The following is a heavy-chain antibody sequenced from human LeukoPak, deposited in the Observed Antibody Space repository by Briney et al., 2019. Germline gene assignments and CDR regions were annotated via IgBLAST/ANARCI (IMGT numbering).Heavy chain of an antibody. D-gene: IGHD6-19*01. CDR2: IYYSGST. CDR3: ARDIAVAGTGNWFDP. CDR1: GGSTSSGDYY. J-gene: IGHJ5*02. Sequence: SQTLSLTCTVSGGSTSSGDYYWSWIRQPPGKGLEWIGYIYYSGSTYYNPSLKSRVTISVDTSKNQFSLKLSSVTAADTAVYYCARDIAVAGTGNWFDPWGQGTLVTVSS. V-gene: IGHV4-30-4*08.